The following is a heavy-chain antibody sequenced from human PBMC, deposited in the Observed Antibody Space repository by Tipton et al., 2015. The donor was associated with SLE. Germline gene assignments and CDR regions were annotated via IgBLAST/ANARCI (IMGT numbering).Heavy chain of an antibody. Sequence: LRLSCTVSGGSVSSDGYYWSWIRQHAGKGLEWIGYIYSSGTTYYNPSLKSRIDISLDTSKNQFSLRLNSLTVADTAVYYCARDYYDSTGSTGFDPWGQVTLVTVSS. CDR2: IYSSGTT. D-gene: IGHD3-22*01. CDR3: ARDYYDSTGSTGFDP. J-gene: IGHJ5*02. V-gene: IGHV4-31*03. CDR1: GGSVSSDGYY.